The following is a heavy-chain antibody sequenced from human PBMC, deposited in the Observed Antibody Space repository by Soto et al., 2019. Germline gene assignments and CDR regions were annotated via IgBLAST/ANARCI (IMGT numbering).Heavy chain of an antibody. J-gene: IGHJ5*02. V-gene: IGHV5-10-1*01. CDR1: GYIFTSYW. D-gene: IGHD6-6*01. Sequence: RVESLKIACKGSGYIFTSYWISWVLQMPVKGLEWMGRIDPSDSYTNYSPSFQGHVTISADKSISTAYLQWSSLKASDTAMYYCARLSSSSVDWFDPWGQGTLVTVS. CDR3: ARLSSSSVDWFDP. CDR2: IDPSDSYT.